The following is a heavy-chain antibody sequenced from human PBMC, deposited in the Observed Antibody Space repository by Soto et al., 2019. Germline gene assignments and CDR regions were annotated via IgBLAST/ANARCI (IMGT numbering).Heavy chain of an antibody. V-gene: IGHV4-4*07. J-gene: IGHJ6*02. CDR3: ASTGSSSWYVGGMDV. Sequence: SETLSLTCTVSGGSISSYYWSWIRQPAGKGLEWIGRIYTGGSTNYNPSLKSRVTMSVDTSKNQFSLKLSSVTAADTAVYYCASTGSSSWYVGGMDVWGQGTTVTVSS. CDR1: GGSISSYY. D-gene: IGHD6-13*01. CDR2: IYTGGST.